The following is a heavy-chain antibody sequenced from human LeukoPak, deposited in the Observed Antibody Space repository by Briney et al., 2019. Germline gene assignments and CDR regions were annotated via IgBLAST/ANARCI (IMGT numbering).Heavy chain of an antibody. V-gene: IGHV3-9*01. CDR1: GFTFDDYA. Sequence: SGGSLRLSCAASGFTFDDYAMHWARQAPGKGLEWVSGISWNSGSIGYADSVKGRFTISRDNAKNSLYLQMNSLRAEDTALYYCAKDIEGDGYTSPFDYWGQGTLVTVSS. J-gene: IGHJ4*02. D-gene: IGHD5-24*01. CDR3: AKDIEGDGYTSPFDY. CDR2: ISWNSGSI.